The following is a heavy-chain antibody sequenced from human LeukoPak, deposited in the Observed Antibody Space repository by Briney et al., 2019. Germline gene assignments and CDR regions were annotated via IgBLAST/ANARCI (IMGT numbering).Heavy chain of an antibody. D-gene: IGHD6-19*01. CDR3: ARSYSSGWYGYFDY. CDR1: GFTFDDYA. CDR2: ISWNSGSI. V-gene: IGHV3-9*03. J-gene: IGHJ4*02. Sequence: PGGSLRLSCAASGFTFDDYAMHWVRQAPGKGLEWVSGISWNSGSIGYADSVKGRFTISRDHAKNSLYLQMNSLRAEDMALYYCARSYSSGWYGYFDYWGQGTLVTVSS.